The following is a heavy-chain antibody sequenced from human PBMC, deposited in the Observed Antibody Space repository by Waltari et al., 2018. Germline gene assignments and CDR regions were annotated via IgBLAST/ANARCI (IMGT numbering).Heavy chain of an antibody. Sequence: QVQLVQSGAEVKKPGSSVKVSCKASGGTFSSYAISWVRQAPGQGLEWMGRIIPILGIANYAQKFQGRVTITADKSTSTAYMELSSLRSEDTAVYYCARDVRYSSSSGVWFDPWGQGTLVTVSS. J-gene: IGHJ5*02. V-gene: IGHV1-69*09. CDR3: ARDVRYSSSSGVWFDP. CDR1: GGTFSSYA. D-gene: IGHD6-6*01. CDR2: IIPILGIA.